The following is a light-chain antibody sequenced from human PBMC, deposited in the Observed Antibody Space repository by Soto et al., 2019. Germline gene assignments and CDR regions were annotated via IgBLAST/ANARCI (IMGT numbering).Light chain of an antibody. CDR1: QSVLYSSNNKNY. Sequence: DIVMTQSPDSLAVSLGERATINCKSSQSVLYSSNNKNYLAWYQQKPGQPPKLLIYWASTREAGVPDRFSGSGCGTECTLTISSLQAEDVEVYYCQQYYSTPLTFGGGTKVEIK. J-gene: IGKJ4*01. V-gene: IGKV4-1*01. CDR3: QQYYSTPLT. CDR2: WAS.